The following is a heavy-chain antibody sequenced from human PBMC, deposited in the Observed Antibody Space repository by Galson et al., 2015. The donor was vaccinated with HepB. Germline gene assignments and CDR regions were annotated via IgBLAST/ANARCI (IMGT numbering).Heavy chain of an antibody. J-gene: IGHJ3*01. CDR1: GYNFTNYW. D-gene: IGHD6-19*01. Sequence: QSGAEVKKPGESLRISCRGSGYNFTNYWVTWVRQMPGEGLEWMGKIDPVDSYTNYSPSFQGHVTISTDKSISTAYLQWSSLKASDTAMYYCARQAIGYSSRGGGFDLWGQGTLVTLSS. V-gene: IGHV5-10-1*01. CDR2: IDPVDSYT. CDR3: ARQAIGYSSRGGGFDL.